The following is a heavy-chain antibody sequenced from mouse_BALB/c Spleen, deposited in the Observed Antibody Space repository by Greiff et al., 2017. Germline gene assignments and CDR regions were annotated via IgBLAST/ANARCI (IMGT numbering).Heavy chain of an antibody. V-gene: IGHV3-8*02. CDR2: ISYSGST. D-gene: IGHD1-1*01. Sequence: VQLKQSGPSLVKPSQTLSLTCSVTGDSITSGYWNWIRKFPGNKLEYMGYISYSGSTYYNPSLKSRISITRDTSKNQYYLQLNSVTTEDTATYYCARYFAGSSYFDYWGQGTTLTVSS. CDR3: ARYFAGSSYFDY. CDR1: GDSITSGY. J-gene: IGHJ2*01.